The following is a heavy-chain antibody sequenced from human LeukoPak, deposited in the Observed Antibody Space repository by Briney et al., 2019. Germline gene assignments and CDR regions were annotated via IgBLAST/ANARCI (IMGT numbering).Heavy chain of an antibody. V-gene: IGHV4-38-2*01. CDR2: CYHAVTT. CDR1: NYSISSGYY. J-gene: IGHJ3*01. CDR3: ARGGYNFDSSGYYVKYPFHV. Sequence: SETLSLTCAVSNYSISSGYYWGWIRQPPGRGQEWSGSCYHAVTTYYNPSLKSRVSISVDTSKNQSSLKVTSVTAADTAIYYCARGGYNFDSSGYYVKYPFHVWGQGTMVTVSS. D-gene: IGHD3-22*01.